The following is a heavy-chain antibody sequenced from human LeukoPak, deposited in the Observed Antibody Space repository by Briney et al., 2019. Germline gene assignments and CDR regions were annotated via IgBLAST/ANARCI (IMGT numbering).Heavy chain of an antibody. D-gene: IGHD1-1*01. CDR2: IKQDESEK. CDR1: GFTFNNYW. J-gene: IGHJ4*02. Sequence: GRSLRLSCAASGFTFNNYWMSWVRQAPGKGLEWVANIKQDESEKNYVDSVKGRFTISRHNVKNSLYLQMNSLRAEDTAVYYCARGPNWNPGDFDYWGQGTLVTVSS. CDR3: ARGPNWNPGDFDY. V-gene: IGHV3-7*01.